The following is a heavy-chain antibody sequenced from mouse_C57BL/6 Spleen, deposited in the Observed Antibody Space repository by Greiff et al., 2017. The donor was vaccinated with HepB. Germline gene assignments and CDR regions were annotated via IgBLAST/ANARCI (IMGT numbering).Heavy chain of an antibody. CDR1: GFTFSSYA. V-gene: IGHV5-4*03. J-gene: IGHJ1*03. D-gene: IGHD2-5*01. CDR3: ARGEPTIVTTWYFDV. CDR2: ISDGGSYT. Sequence: EVMLVESGGGLVKPGGSLKLSCAASGFTFSSYAMSWVRQTPEKRLEWVATISDGGSYTYYPDNVKGRFTISRDNAKNNLYLQMSHLKSEDTAMYYCARGEPTIVTTWYFDVWGTGTTVTVSS.